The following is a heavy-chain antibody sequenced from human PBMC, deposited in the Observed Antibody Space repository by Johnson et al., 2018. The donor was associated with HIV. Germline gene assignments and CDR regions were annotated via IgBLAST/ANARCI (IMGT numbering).Heavy chain of an antibody. Sequence: VQLVESGGGLVQPGGSLRLSCAASGFIFSDHYMDWVRQAPGKGLEWVSAISGSGGSTYYADSVKGRFTISRDNSKNTLYLEMNSLRAEETAVSYCAKEGMGWLHHDAFDIWGQGTMVTVSS. CDR1: GFIFSDHY. CDR2: ISGSGGST. CDR3: AKEGMGWLHHDAFDI. J-gene: IGHJ3*02. D-gene: IGHD5-24*01. V-gene: IGHV3-23*04.